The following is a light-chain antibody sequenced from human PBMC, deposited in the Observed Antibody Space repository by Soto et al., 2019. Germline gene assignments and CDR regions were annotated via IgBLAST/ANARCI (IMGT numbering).Light chain of an antibody. J-gene: IGKJ1*01. CDR2: DAS. Sequence: ILMTQSPATLSVSPGERATLSCRASQSVSNNLAWYQQNPGQAPRLLIYDASTRATGIPARFSGSGSGTEFTLTSSGLHSEDFAVYYCQQYNNWPPWTFGQGTKVEIK. CDR1: QSVSNN. CDR3: QQYNNWPPWT. V-gene: IGKV3-15*01.